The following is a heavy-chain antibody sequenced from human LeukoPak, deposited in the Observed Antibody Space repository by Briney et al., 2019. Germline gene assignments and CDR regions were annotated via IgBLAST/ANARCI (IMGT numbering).Heavy chain of an antibody. CDR1: GFTVSTNY. D-gene: IGHD3-10*01. Sequence: GGSLRLSCAASGFTVSTNYMSWVRQAPGKGLEWVSVIFSGDTTFYADSVRGKFTISRDNSKNTLYLQMNSLRAEDTAVYYCASILRSSSGYYFDYWGQGTLVTVSS. J-gene: IGHJ4*02. CDR2: IFSGDTT. CDR3: ASILRSSSGYYFDY. V-gene: IGHV3-66*01.